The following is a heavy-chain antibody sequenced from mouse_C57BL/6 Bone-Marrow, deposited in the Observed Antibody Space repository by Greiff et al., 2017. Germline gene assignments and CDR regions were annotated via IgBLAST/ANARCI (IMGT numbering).Heavy chain of an antibody. D-gene: IGHD2-4*01. V-gene: IGHV1-55*01. J-gene: IGHJ3*01. CDR1: GYTFTSYW. CDR3: ERYYYDYDGCAY. Sequence: QVQLQQPGAELVKPGASVKMSCKASGYTFTSYWITWVKQRPGQGLEWIGDIYPGSGSTNYNEKFKSKATLTVDTSSSTAYMQLSSLTSEDSAVNYCERYYYDYDGCAYWGQGTLVTVSA. CDR2: IYPGSGST.